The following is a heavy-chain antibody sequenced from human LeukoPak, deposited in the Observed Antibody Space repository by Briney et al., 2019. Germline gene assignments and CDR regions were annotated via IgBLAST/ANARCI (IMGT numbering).Heavy chain of an antibody. CDR3: AKDIYYDSSGYRGYFDY. D-gene: IGHD3-22*01. J-gene: IGHJ4*02. CDR2: IWYDGSNK. V-gene: IGHV3-30*02. CDR1: GFKFSTYG. Sequence: PGGSLRLSCAASGFKFSTYGTHWVRQAPGKGLEWVGVIWYDGSNKIYAESVKGRFTISRDNSKNTLYLQMNSLRAEDTAVYYCAKDIYYDSSGYRGYFDYWGQGTLVTVSS.